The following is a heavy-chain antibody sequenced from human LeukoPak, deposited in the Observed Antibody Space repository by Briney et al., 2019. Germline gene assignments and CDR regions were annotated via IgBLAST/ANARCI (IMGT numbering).Heavy chain of an antibody. CDR1: GFTFSSYA. Sequence: GRSLRLSCAASGFTFSSYAMHWVRQAPGKGLEWVAVISYDGSNKYYADSVKGRFTISRDNSKNTLYLQMNSLRAEDTAVYHCARDLTTAGSYWGQGTLVTVSS. J-gene: IGHJ4*02. CDR2: ISYDGSNK. D-gene: IGHD4-17*01. CDR3: ARDLTTAGSY. V-gene: IGHV3-30-3*01.